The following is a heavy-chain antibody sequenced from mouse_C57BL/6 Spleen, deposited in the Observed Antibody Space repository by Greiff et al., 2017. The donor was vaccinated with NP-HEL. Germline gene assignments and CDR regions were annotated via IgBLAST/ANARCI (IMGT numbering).Heavy chain of an antibody. D-gene: IGHD1-1*01. CDR3: ARSGVYGSSYWYFDV. J-gene: IGHJ1*03. CDR1: GYSFTGYF. CDR2: INPYNGDT. Sequence: VQLQQSGPELVKPGDSVKISCKASGYSFTGYFMNWVMQSHGKSLEWIGRINPYNGDTFYNQKFKGKATLTVDKSSSTAHMELRSLTSEDSAVYYCARSGVYGSSYWYFDVWGTGTTVTVSS. V-gene: IGHV1-20*01.